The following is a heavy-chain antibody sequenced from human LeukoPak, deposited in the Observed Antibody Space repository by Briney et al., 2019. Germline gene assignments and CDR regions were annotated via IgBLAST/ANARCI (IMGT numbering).Heavy chain of an antibody. CDR1: GFTFRSYG. D-gene: IGHD2-2*01. CDR3: ARDKSTSCYYFDY. CDR2: IWYDGSYK. J-gene: IGHJ4*02. Sequence: GRTLRLSCAASGFTFRSYGMHWVRQAPGKGLEWVAVIWYDGSYKYYADSVKGRFTISRDNSNSTLYLQMNSLRAEDTAVYYCARDKSTSCYYFDYWGQGALVTVSS. V-gene: IGHV3-33*08.